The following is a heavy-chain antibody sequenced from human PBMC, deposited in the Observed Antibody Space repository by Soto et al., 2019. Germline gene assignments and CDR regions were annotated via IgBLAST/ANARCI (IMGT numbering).Heavy chain of an antibody. CDR2: ISYDGSNK. D-gene: IGHD3-3*01. J-gene: IGHJ4*02. Sequence: QVQLVESGGGVVQPGRSLRLSCAASGFTFSSYGMHWVRQAPGKGLEWVAVISYDGSNKYYADSVKGRFTISRDNSKNTLYLQMNSLRAEDTAVYYCAKDGYRDYDFWSGHYTGDYWGQGTLVTVSS. V-gene: IGHV3-30*18. CDR1: GFTFSSYG. CDR3: AKDGYRDYDFWSGHYTGDY.